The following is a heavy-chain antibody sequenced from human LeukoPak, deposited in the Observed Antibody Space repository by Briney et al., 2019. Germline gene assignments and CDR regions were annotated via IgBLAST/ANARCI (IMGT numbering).Heavy chain of an antibody. CDR3: AKEVGSGSYLDY. Sequence: PGGSLRLSCSASGFTFSSYAMNWVRHAPGKGLEWVSAIIGSGGSTYYADSVKGRFTISRDNSKNTLYLQMNSLRAEDTAVYYCAKEVGSGSYLDYWGQGTLVTASS. V-gene: IGHV3-23*01. J-gene: IGHJ4*02. D-gene: IGHD1-26*01. CDR2: IIGSGGST. CDR1: GFTFSSYA.